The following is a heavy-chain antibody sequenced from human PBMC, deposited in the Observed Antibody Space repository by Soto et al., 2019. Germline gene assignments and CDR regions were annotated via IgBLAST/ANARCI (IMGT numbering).Heavy chain of an antibody. CDR3: TRDNPSYRGWIWGYYYYGMDV. J-gene: IGHJ6*02. D-gene: IGHD2-2*03. CDR1: GFTFGDYA. V-gene: IGHV3-49*05. Sequence: EVQLVESGGGLVKPGRSLRLSCTASGFTFGDYAMSWFRQAPGKGLEWVGFIRSKAYGGTTEYAASVKGRFTISRDDSKSIAYPQMNSLKTEDTAVYYCTRDNPSYRGWIWGYYYYGMDVWGQGTTVTVSS. CDR2: IRSKAYGGTT.